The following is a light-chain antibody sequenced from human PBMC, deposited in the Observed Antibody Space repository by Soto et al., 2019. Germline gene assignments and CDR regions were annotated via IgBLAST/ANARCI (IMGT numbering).Light chain of an antibody. Sequence: QSVLTQPPSASGTPGQRLVISCSGRSSNIGSNYVYWYQQLPGTAPKLLIYANDQRPSEVPDRFSGSKSGTSASLAISGLRSEDDAAYYCAAWDDSLNGLVFGGGTKVTVL. CDR2: AND. CDR1: SSNIGSNY. CDR3: AAWDDSLNGLV. J-gene: IGLJ3*02. V-gene: IGLV1-47*02.